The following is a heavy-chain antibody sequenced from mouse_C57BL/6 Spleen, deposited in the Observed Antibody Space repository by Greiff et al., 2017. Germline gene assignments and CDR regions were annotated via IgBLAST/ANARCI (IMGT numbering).Heavy chain of an antibody. CDR2: IYPGDGDT. Sequence: QVQLKESGAELVKPGASVKISCKASGYAFSSYWMNWVKQRPGKGLEWIGQIYPGDGDTNYNGKFKGKATLTADKSSSTAYMQLSSLTSEDSAVYFCARAANWDVGYAIDYWGQGTSVTVSS. CDR3: ARAANWDVGYAIDY. V-gene: IGHV1-80*01. D-gene: IGHD4-1*01. CDR1: GYAFSSYW. J-gene: IGHJ4*01.